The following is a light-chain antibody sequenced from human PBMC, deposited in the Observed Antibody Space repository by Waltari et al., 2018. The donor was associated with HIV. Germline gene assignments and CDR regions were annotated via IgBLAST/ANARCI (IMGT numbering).Light chain of an antibody. Sequence: EVVMTQSPATLSVSPGGRATLSCRASHNINNYLVWYQQKPGQAPRLLISGASTRVFGVPARFTGTGSGTEFTLTISSLQSEDSAVYYCQQYSDWPPYTFGRGTKLEIE. J-gene: IGKJ2*01. V-gene: IGKV3-15*01. CDR2: GAS. CDR1: HNINNY. CDR3: QQYSDWPPYT.